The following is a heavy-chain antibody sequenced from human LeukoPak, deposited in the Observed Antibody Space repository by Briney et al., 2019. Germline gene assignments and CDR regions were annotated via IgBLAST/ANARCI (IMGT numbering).Heavy chain of an antibody. J-gene: IGHJ4*02. CDR1: GGSSSGNY. CDR2: INHSGST. V-gene: IGHV4-34*01. D-gene: IGHD2-2*01. CDR3: ARAYSGIVVVPAARTRWDY. Sequence: SETLSLTCAANGGSSSGNYWSWIRHPPGKGRKWFGEINHSGSTNYNPSLKSRVTISVDTSKNQFSLKLSSVTAADTAVYYCARAYSGIVVVPAARTRWDYWGQGTLVTVSS.